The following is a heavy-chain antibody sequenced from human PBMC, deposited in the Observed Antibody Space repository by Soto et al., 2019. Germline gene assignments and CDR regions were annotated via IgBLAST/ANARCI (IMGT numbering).Heavy chain of an antibody. CDR3: ARAPSSGFDS. CDR2: IWYDGSNK. J-gene: IGHJ4*02. V-gene: IGHV3-33*01. CDR1: GFTFSSYG. D-gene: IGHD3-22*01. Sequence: QVQLVESGGGVVQPGRSLRLSCAASGFTFSSYGMHWVRQAPGKGLEWVAVIWYDGSNKYYADSVKGRFTISRDNSKNTLYLQINSLRAEDTAVYYCARAPSSGFDSWGQGTLLTVSS.